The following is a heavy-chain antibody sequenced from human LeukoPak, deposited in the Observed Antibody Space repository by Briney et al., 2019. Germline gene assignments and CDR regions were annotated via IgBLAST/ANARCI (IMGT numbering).Heavy chain of an antibody. V-gene: IGHV1-2*02. CDR2: INPNSGGT. D-gene: IGHD3-10*01. CDR1: GYTFTGYY. J-gene: IGHJ6*02. CDR3: ARDPRIIMVRGVIIDYYYGMDV. Sequence: ASVKVSCKASGYTFTGYYMHWVRQAPGQGLEWMGWINPNSGGTNYAQKFQGRVTMTRDTSISTAYMELSRLRSDDTAVYYCARDPRIIMVRGVIIDYYYGMDVWGQGTTVTVSS.